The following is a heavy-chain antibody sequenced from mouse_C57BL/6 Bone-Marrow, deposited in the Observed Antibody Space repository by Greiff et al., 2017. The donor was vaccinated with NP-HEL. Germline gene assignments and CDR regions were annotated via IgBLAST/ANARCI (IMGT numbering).Heavy chain of an antibody. J-gene: IGHJ1*03. CDR1: GYSITSGYY. CDR2: ISYDGSN. D-gene: IGHD2-3*01. Sequence: EVKLMESGPGLVKPSQSLSLTCSVTGYSITSGYYWNWIRQFPGNKLEWMGYISYDGSNNYNPSLKNRISITRDTSKNQFFLKLNSVTTEDTATYYCARVRLLRGYFDVWGTGTTVTVSS. CDR3: ARVRLLRGYFDV. V-gene: IGHV3-6*01.